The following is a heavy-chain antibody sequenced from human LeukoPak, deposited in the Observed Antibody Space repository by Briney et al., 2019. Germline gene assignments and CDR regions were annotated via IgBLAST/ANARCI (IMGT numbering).Heavy chain of an antibody. J-gene: IGHJ6*02. V-gene: IGHV3-23*01. Sequence: GGSLRLSCAASGFTFSSYAMSWVRQAPGKGLELVSAISGSGGSTYYADSVKGRLTISRDNSKNTLYLQMNSLRAEDTAVYYCANGIAVAGLTEVYYYYGMDVWGQGTTVTVSS. CDR2: ISGSGGST. CDR1: GFTFSSYA. CDR3: ANGIAVAGLTEVYYYYGMDV. D-gene: IGHD6-19*01.